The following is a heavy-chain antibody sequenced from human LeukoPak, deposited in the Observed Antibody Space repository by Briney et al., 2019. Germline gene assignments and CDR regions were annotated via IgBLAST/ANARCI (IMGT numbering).Heavy chain of an antibody. V-gene: IGHV1-2*02. Sequence: ASVKVSCKASGYTFTSYYMHWVRQAPGQGLEWMGWINPNSGGTNYAQKFQGRVTMTGDTSISTAYMELSRLRSDDTAVYYCARLLGSSGYWGQGTLVTVSS. J-gene: IGHJ4*02. D-gene: IGHD3-22*01. CDR1: GYTFTSYY. CDR2: INPNSGGT. CDR3: ARLLGSSGY.